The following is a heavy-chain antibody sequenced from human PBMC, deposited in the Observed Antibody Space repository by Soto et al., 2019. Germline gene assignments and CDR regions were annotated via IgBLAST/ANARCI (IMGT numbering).Heavy chain of an antibody. J-gene: IGHJ4*02. CDR1: GFTFSSYA. CDR2: ISGSGGST. V-gene: IGHV3-23*01. Sequence: EVQLLESGGGLVQPGGSLRLSCAASGFTFSSYAMSWVRQAPGKGLEWVSAISGSGGSTYYADSVKGRFTISRDNSKNTLYLQMNSLRADDTAVYYCATYYDFWSGYYSGGGYWGQGTLVTVSS. CDR3: ATYYDFWSGYYSGGGY. D-gene: IGHD3-3*01.